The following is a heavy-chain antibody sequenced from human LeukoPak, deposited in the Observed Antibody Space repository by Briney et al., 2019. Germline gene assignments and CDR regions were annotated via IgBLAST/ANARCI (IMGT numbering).Heavy chain of an antibody. CDR1: GYTFTSYA. Sequence: GASVKVSCKASGYTFTSYAMHWVRQAPGQRLEWMGWINAGNGNTKYSQKFQGRVTITADESTSTAYMELSSLRSEDTAVYYCARVSPLNYFDYWGQGTLVTVSS. J-gene: IGHJ4*02. CDR3: ARVSPLNYFDY. CDR2: INAGNGNT. V-gene: IGHV1-3*01.